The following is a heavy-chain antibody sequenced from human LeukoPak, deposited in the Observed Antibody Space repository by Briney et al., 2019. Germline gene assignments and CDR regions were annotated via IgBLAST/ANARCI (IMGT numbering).Heavy chain of an antibody. Sequence: PGGSLRLSCAASKFNFYNYGMHWVRQAPGKGLEWVAVVSSDGSDKYYADSVTGRFTISRDNTNNTVFLQMNSLRSEDTALHYCARAQLGIDAAATRGFFDYWGQGTLVIVSS. D-gene: IGHD6-13*01. J-gene: IGHJ4*02. CDR3: ARAQLGIDAAATRGFFDY. CDR1: KFNFYNYG. CDR2: VSSDGSDK. V-gene: IGHV3-30*14.